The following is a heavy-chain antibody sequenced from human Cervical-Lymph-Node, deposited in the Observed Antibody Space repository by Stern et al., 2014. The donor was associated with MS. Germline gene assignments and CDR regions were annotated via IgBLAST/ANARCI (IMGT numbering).Heavy chain of an antibody. CDR3: ARGLATAVTTDY. Sequence: QVQLVESGAEVRKPGASVKVSCKASAYTFTGYYIHWVRQAPGQGLEWMGWIIPNSGGTKNAQKFQGRVTMTRDTSITTVYMELNRLTSDDTAVYYCARGLATAVTTDYWGQGTLVTVSS. J-gene: IGHJ4*02. V-gene: IGHV1-2*02. CDR2: IIPNSGGT. CDR1: AYTFTGYY. D-gene: IGHD4-17*01.